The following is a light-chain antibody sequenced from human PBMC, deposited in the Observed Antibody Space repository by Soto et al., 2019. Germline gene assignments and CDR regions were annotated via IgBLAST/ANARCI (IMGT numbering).Light chain of an antibody. CDR2: EVN. Sequence: QSALTQPASVSGSLGQSITISCTGTSSDIGYYDYVSWYQHHSGKAPKLIIYEVNNRPSGVSNRFSGSKSVNTASLTISGLQAEDEADYYCSSHSSSSAYYVFGTGTKVTVL. CDR1: SSDIGYYDY. V-gene: IGLV2-14*01. J-gene: IGLJ1*01. CDR3: SSHSSSSAYYV.